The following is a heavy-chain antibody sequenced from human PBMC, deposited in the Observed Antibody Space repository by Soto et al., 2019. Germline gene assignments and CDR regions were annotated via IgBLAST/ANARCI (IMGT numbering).Heavy chain of an antibody. J-gene: IGHJ5*02. CDR3: ARLGFYYQSLDP. CDR2: IYYGGTT. Sequence: PSETLSLTCAVSGGSISSGGYSWSWIRQPPGKGLEWIGYIYYGGTTRYNPSLESRVTVSLETSKSQFSLTLSSVTASDTAVYYCARLGFYYQSLDPWGHGTLVTVSS. V-gene: IGHV4-61*08. D-gene: IGHD2-2*01. CDR1: GGSISSGGYS.